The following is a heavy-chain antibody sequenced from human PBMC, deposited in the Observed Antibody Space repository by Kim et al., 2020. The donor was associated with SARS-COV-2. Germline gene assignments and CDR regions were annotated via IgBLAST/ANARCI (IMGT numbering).Heavy chain of an antibody. CDR1: GGTFSSYA. Sequence: SVKVSCKASGGTFSSYAISWVRQAPGQGLEWMGGIIPIFGTANYAQKFQGRVTITADESTSTAYMELSSLRSEDTAVYYCARGEVITFGGVIVIGAFDIWGQGTMVTVSS. J-gene: IGHJ3*02. CDR3: ARGEVITFGGVIVIGAFDI. CDR2: IIPIFGTA. V-gene: IGHV1-69*13. D-gene: IGHD3-16*02.